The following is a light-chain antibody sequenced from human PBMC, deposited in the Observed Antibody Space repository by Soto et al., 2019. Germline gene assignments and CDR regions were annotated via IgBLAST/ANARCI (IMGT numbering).Light chain of an antibody. Sequence: QSVLTQPPSVSGAPGQRVTISCTGSSSNIGAGYDVHWYQQPPGTAPKLLLYGNTNRPSGVPDRCSGSKSGTSASLAITGLQAEDEADYYCQSYDSSLSAWVFGGGTKLTVL. J-gene: IGLJ3*02. V-gene: IGLV1-40*01. CDR1: SSNIGAGYD. CDR2: GNT. CDR3: QSYDSSLSAWV.